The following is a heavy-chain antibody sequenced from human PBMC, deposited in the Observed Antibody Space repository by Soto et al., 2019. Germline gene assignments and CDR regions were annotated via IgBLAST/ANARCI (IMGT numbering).Heavy chain of an antibody. CDR2: IYYSGST. CDR3: ARHGSIRDGYNYYYYYGMDV. V-gene: IGHV4-31*03. J-gene: IGHJ6*02. Sequence: SETLSLTCTVSGGSISSGGYYWSWIRQHPGKGLEWIGYIYYSGSTYYNPSLKSRVTISVDTSKNQFSLKLSSVTAADTAVYYCARHGSIRDGYNYYYYYGMDVWGQGTTVTVSS. D-gene: IGHD5-12*01. CDR1: GGSISSGGYY.